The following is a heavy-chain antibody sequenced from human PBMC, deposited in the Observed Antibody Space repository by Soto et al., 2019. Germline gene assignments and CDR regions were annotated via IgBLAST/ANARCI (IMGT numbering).Heavy chain of an antibody. D-gene: IGHD3-22*01. CDR2: IKSKTDGGTT. Sequence: EVQLVESGGGLVKPGGSLRLSCAASGFTFSNAWMNWVRQAPGKGLEWVGRIKSKTDGGTTDYAAPVKGRFTISRDXXKXTXXLQMNSLKTEDTAVYYCTTDLPGQNYYDSSGYYDSWGQGTLVTVSS. J-gene: IGHJ4*02. V-gene: IGHV3-15*07. CDR3: TTDLPGQNYYDSSGYYDS. CDR1: GFTFSNAW.